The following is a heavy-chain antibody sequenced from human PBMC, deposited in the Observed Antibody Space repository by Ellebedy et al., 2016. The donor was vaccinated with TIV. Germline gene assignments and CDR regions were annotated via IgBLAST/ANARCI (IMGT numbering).Heavy chain of an antibody. V-gene: IGHV1-18*01. Sequence: ASVKVSXXASGYTFTSYGISWVRQAPGQGLEWMGWISAYNGNTNYAQKLQGRVTMTTDTSTSTAYMELRSLRSDDTAVYYCARGGEAGYCSSTSCYGTDYWGQGTLVTVSS. J-gene: IGHJ4*02. D-gene: IGHD2-2*01. CDR2: ISAYNGNT. CDR1: GYTFTSYG. CDR3: ARGGEAGYCSSTSCYGTDY.